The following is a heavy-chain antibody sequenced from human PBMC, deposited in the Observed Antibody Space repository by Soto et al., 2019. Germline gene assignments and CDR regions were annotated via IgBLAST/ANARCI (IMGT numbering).Heavy chain of an antibody. CDR3: AAIAPPHYYDSSGSDAFDI. J-gene: IGHJ3*02. Sequence: SVKVSCKASGFTFTSSAVQWVRQARGQRLEWIGWIVVGSGNTNYAQKFQERVTITRDMSTSTAYMELSSLRSEDTAVYYCAAIAPPHYYDSSGSDAFDIWGQGTMVTVSS. V-gene: IGHV1-58*01. D-gene: IGHD3-22*01. CDR1: GFTFTSSA. CDR2: IVVGSGNT.